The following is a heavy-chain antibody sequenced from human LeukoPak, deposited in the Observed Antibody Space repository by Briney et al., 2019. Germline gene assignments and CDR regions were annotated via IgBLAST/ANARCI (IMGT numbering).Heavy chain of an antibody. CDR1: GFTFDDYA. CDR3: VRDVNAAY. V-gene: IGHV3-9*01. Sequence: PGRSLRLSCAASGFTFDDYAMHWVRQAPGKGLEWVSGISWNSGSIGYADSVKGRFTISRDNAKSSLYLQMNSLRVEDTAVYYCVRDVNAAYWGQGTLVTVSS. CDR2: ISWNSGSI. J-gene: IGHJ4*02. D-gene: IGHD6-13*01.